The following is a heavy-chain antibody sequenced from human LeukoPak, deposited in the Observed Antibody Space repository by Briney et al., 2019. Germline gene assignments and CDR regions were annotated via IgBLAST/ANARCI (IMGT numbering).Heavy chain of an antibody. CDR1: GFTFSSYA. Sequence: GGSLRLSCAASGFTFSSYAMSWVRQAPGKGLEWVSAICGSGGSTYYADSVRGRFTISRDNYKNTLHLQMNSLRAEDTAVYYCAKNPGLPAADPFDYWGQGTLVTVSS. CDR2: ICGSGGST. D-gene: IGHD6-13*01. J-gene: IGHJ4*02. CDR3: AKNPGLPAADPFDY. V-gene: IGHV3-23*01.